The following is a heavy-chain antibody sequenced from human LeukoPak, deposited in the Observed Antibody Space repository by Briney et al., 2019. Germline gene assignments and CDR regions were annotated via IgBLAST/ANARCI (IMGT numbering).Heavy chain of an antibody. Sequence: GGSLRLSCAASGFTVSSNYMSWVRPAPGKGLEGVSVIYSGGSTYYADSVKGRFTISRDNSKNTLDLQMNSLRAEETAVYYCARDNRGWDFWSGYQPSHFDYWGQGTLVTVSS. V-gene: IGHV3-66*01. J-gene: IGHJ4*02. CDR2: IYSGGST. CDR1: GFTVSSNY. D-gene: IGHD3-3*01. CDR3: ARDNRGWDFWSGYQPSHFDY.